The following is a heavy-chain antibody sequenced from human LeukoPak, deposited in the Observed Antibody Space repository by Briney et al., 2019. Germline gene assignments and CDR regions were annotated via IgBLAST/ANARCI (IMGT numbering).Heavy chain of an antibody. J-gene: IGHJ6*03. CDR2: ISGYNGNT. V-gene: IGHV1-18*01. Sequence: GASVKVSCKASGYTFTRYGIYWLRQAPGRGLEWMGWISGYNGNTKYAQKFQGRVSVTTDTSTSTAYMELRSLRSDDTAVYYCARAEGVVVAAHIDVWGKGTTVIVSS. CDR3: ARAEGVVVAAHIDV. D-gene: IGHD2-15*01. CDR1: GYTFTRYG.